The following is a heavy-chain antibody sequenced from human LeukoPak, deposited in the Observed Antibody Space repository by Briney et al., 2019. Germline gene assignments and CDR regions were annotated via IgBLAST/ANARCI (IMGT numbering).Heavy chain of an antibody. V-gene: IGHV3-30-3*01. CDR3: ARYTVSRAFDI. Sequence: GGSLRLSCAASGFTFSGYAMHWVRQAPGKGLEWVAVISYDGSNKYYADSVKGRFTISRDNSKNTLYLQMNSLRAEDTAVYYCARYTVSRAFDIWGQGTMVTVSS. CDR2: ISYDGSNK. J-gene: IGHJ3*02. CDR1: GFTFSGYA. D-gene: IGHD4-17*01.